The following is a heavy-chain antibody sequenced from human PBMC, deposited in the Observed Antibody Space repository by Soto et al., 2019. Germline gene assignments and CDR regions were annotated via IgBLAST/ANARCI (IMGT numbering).Heavy chain of an antibody. CDR2: ISYDGSNK. CDR3: ARDHSGYSDYYYYGMDV. CDR1: GFTFSSYA. Sequence: ESGGGVVQPGRSLRLSCAASGFTFSSYAMHWVRQAPGKGLEWVAVISYDGSNKYYADSVKGRFTISRDNSKNTLYLQMNSLRAEDTAVYYCARDHSGYSDYYYYGMDVWGQGTTVTVSS. V-gene: IGHV3-30-3*01. D-gene: IGHD3-22*01. J-gene: IGHJ6*02.